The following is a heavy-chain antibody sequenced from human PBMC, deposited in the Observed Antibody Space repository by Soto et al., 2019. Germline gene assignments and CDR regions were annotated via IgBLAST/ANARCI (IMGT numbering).Heavy chain of an antibody. CDR3: ARDRGDGYNNI. Sequence: SVKVSFNASGGTFSSYTISWLRQAPGQGLEWMGRIIPILGIANYAQKFQGRVTITADKSTSTAYMELSSLRSEDTAVYYCARDRGDGYNNIWGQGTMVTVSS. J-gene: IGHJ3*02. V-gene: IGHV1-69*04. D-gene: IGHD5-12*01. CDR2: IIPILGIA. CDR1: GGTFSSYT.